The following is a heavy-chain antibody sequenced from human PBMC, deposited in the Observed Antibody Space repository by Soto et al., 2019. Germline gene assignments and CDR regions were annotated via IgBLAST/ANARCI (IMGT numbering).Heavy chain of an antibody. V-gene: IGHV3-23*01. CDR1: GCTCISYA. J-gene: IGHJ5*02. CDR3: AKVGDRDYVWGSYRPNNWFGP. D-gene: IGHD3-16*02. CDR2: IWGSGGST. Sequence: GSVMLSGVDSGCTCISYAMSWVRQAQGKGLEWVSAIWGSGGSTYYSVAVKVRFTISRDNTTITLYLKMNSWRAEDTAVYYCAKVGDRDYVWGSYRPNNWFGPWGQGTLVPVSS.